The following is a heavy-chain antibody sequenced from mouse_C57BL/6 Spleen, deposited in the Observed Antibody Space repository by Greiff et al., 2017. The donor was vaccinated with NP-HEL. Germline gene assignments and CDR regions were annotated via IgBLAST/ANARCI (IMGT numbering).Heavy chain of an antibody. V-gene: IGHV5-17*01. CDR2: ISSGSSTI. CDR3: ARDGITTVAMDY. Sequence: EVKLVESGGGLVKPGGSLKLSCAASGFTFSDYGMHWVRQAPEKGLEWVAYISSGSSTIYYADTVKGRFTISRDNAKNTLFLQMTSLRSEDTAMYYCARDGITTVAMDYWGQGTSVTVSS. J-gene: IGHJ4*01. D-gene: IGHD1-1*01. CDR1: GFTFSDYG.